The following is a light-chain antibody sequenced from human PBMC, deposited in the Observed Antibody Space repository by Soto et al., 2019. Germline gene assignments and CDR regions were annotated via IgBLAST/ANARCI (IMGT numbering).Light chain of an antibody. Sequence: DIQMTPSPSSLSASVGDRVTITCQASQNINNYLNWYQQKPGRAPKLLIYDASNLEAGVPSRFSGSGSGTDFTLTISNLQPEDVATYYCLQDYNYPITFGQGTLLEIK. CDR2: DAS. V-gene: IGKV1-33*01. CDR1: QNINNY. J-gene: IGKJ5*01. CDR3: LQDYNYPIT.